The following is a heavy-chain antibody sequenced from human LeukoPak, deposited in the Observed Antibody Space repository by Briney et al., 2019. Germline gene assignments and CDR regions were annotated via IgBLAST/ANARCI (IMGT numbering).Heavy chain of an antibody. J-gene: IGHJ4*02. D-gene: IGHD6-6*01. CDR1: GGSISSYY. CDR2: IYTSGST. CDR3: ARLDLIGSSSCFDY. V-gene: IGHV4-4*09. Sequence: KPSETLSLTCTVSGGSISSYYWSWIRQPPGKGLEWIGYIYTSGSTNYNPSLKSRVTISVDTSKNQFSLKLSSVTAADTAVYYCARLDLIGSSSCFDYWGQGTLVTVSS.